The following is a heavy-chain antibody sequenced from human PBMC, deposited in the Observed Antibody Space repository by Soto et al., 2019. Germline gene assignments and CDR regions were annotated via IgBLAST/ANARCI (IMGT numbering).Heavy chain of an antibody. V-gene: IGHV3-23*01. CDR1: GFTFGLYA. CDR3: AKELLMVSFGGVIAHLDY. J-gene: IGHJ4*02. Sequence: GGSLRLSCAVSGFTFGLYAMNWVRQAPGKGLEWVSAITAAGETTYYADSVKGRFTISRDNSQNTLYLYMNSLRAEDTAVYYCAKELLMVSFGGVIAHLDYWGQGALVTVSS. CDR2: ITAAGETT. D-gene: IGHD3-16*02.